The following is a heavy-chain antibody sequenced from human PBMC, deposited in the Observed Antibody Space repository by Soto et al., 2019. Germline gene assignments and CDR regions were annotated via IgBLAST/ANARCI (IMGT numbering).Heavy chain of an antibody. D-gene: IGHD6-6*01. Sequence: QVQLVESGGGLVQPGGSLRLSCAASGFTFSGYNMSWIRQAPGKGLEWVSYITSSGSNTFDAESVKGRFTISRDNTMNLLYLQMNSLSAEDTAVYYCAIRGTISSAHHFDHWGQGTLVTVSS. CDR3: AIRGTISSAHHFDH. J-gene: IGHJ4*02. V-gene: IGHV3-11*01. CDR1: GFTFSGYN. CDR2: ITSSGSNT.